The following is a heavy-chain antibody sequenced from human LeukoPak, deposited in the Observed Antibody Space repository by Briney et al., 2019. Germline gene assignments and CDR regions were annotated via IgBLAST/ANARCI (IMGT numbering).Heavy chain of an antibody. V-gene: IGHV3-23*01. CDR1: GFTFSSYV. CDR2: ISGSGGST. CDR3: ASDGSSGYYDAFDI. D-gene: IGHD3-22*01. Sequence: GGSLRLTCAASGFTFSSYVMSWVRQAPGKGLEWVSAISGSGGSTYYADSVKGRFTISRDNSKNTLYLQMNSLRAEDTAVYYCASDGSSGYYDAFDIWGQGTMVTVSS. J-gene: IGHJ3*02.